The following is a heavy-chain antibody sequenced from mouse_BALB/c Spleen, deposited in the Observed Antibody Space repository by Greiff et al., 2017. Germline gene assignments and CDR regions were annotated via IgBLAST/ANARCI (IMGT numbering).Heavy chain of an antibody. CDR2: IDPANGNT. V-gene: IGHV14-3*02. D-gene: IGHD2-1*01. Sequence: EVQLKESGAELVKPGASVKLSCTASGFNIKDTYMHWVKQRPEQGLEWIGRIDPANGNTKYDPKFQGKATITADTSSNTAYLQLSSLTSEDTAVYYCARDYYGNYDAMDYWGQGTSVTVSS. CDR1: GFNIKDTY. CDR3: ARDYYGNYDAMDY. J-gene: IGHJ4*01.